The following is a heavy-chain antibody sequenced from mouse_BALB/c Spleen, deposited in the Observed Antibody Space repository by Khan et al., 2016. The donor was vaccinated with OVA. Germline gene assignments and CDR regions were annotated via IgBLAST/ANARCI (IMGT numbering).Heavy chain of an antibody. CDR3: ARSYFYGYYFDQ. CDR1: GFTFSSFG. J-gene: IGHJ2*01. CDR2: ISGDSSTI. V-gene: IGHV5-17*02. D-gene: IGHD1-1*01. Sequence: EVELVESGGGLVQPGGSRKLSCVASGFTFSSFGMHWVRQAPEKGLEWVAYISGDSSTIYYTDTVKGRFTISRDNPKNTLFLQMTSLRSEDMAMYYCARSYFYGYYFDQWGKGTTRTGSS.